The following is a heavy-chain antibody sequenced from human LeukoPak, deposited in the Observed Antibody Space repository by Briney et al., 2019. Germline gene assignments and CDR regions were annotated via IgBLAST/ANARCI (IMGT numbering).Heavy chain of an antibody. D-gene: IGHD3-22*01. CDR3: AREGADYYDSSGYYKYFQH. CDR1: GFTFSSYS. V-gene: IGHV3-21*01. J-gene: IGHJ1*01. CDR2: ISSRSSYI. Sequence: GGSLRLSCAASGFTFSSYSMNWVRQAPGKGLEWVSSISSRSSYIYYADSVKGRFTISRDNAKNSLYLQMNSLRAEDTAVYYCAREGADYYDSSGYYKYFQHWGQGTLVTVSS.